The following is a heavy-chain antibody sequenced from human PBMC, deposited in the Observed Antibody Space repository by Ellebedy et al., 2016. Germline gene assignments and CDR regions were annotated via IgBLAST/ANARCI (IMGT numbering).Heavy chain of an antibody. V-gene: IGHV3-66*01. CDR2: IYSGGST. D-gene: IGHD3-22*01. J-gene: IGHJ4*02. CDR3: ARYTYYYDSSGPHFFDY. Sequence: GGSLRLSCTASGFTVSSNYMSWVRQAPGKGLEWVSVIYSGGSTYYADSVKGRFTISRDNSKNTLYLQMNSLRAEDTAVYYCARYTYYYDSSGPHFFDYWGQGTLVTVSS. CDR1: GFTVSSNY.